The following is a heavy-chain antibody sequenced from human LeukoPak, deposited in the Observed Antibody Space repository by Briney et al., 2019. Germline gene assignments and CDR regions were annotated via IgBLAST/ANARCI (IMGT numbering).Heavy chain of an antibody. Sequence: PGGSLRLSCAASGFTFSRYWMSWVRQAPGKGLEWVANIKEDGSVKYYVESVKGRFTISRDNAKNSLYLQMNSLRAEDMAVYYCARGRFGSCWGQGTLVTVSS. CDR3: ARGRFGSC. D-gene: IGHD6-13*01. J-gene: IGHJ1*01. CDR2: IKEDGSVK. CDR1: GFTFSRYW. V-gene: IGHV3-7*02.